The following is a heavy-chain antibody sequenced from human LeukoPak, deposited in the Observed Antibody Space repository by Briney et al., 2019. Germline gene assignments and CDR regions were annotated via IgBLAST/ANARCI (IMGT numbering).Heavy chain of an antibody. V-gene: IGHV3-15*01. D-gene: IGHD3-22*01. CDR2: IKSNTDGETA. Sequence: GGSLRLSCVASGFTFSNAWMSWVRQAPGKGLEWIGRIKSNTDGETADHAAPVKGRFTISRDDSKNTPYLQMNSLRTEDAAVYYCTRVYYYDSSGSYYVGYWGQGTLVTVSS. CDR3: TRVYYYDSSGSYYVGY. CDR1: GFTFSNAW. J-gene: IGHJ4*02.